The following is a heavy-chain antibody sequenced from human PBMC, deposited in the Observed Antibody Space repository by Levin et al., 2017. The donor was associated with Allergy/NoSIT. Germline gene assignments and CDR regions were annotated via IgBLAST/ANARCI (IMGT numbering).Heavy chain of an antibody. CDR2: ISYDGSNK. J-gene: IGHJ4*02. D-gene: IGHD5-24*01. Sequence: GGSLRLSCAASGFTFSSYGMHWVRQAPGKGLEWVAVISYDGSNKYYADSVKGRFTISRDNSKNTLYLQMNSLRAEDTAVYYCAKDLGDGYNHEGGLFDYWGQGTLVTVSS. CDR1: GFTFSSYG. V-gene: IGHV3-30*18. CDR3: AKDLGDGYNHEGGLFDY.